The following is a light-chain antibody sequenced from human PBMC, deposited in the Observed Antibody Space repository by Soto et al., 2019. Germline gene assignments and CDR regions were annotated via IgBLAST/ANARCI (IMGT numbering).Light chain of an antibody. Sequence: VVMTQSPLSLPVTLGEPASVSCRSSQSLVDNDGYSYLSWSQQRPGQSPRRLIYKISNRDSGVPDRFSGSGSDTDFTLKISRVEPEDVAVYYCMQGTHWPYTFGQGTQLEIK. CDR2: KIS. J-gene: IGKJ2*01. V-gene: IGKV2-30*01. CDR3: MQGTHWPYT. CDR1: QSLVDNDGYSY.